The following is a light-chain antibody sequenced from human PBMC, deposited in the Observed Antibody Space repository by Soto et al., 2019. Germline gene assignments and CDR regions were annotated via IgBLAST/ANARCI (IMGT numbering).Light chain of an antibody. CDR3: SSYAGSNNYV. J-gene: IGLJ1*01. CDR2: EVS. V-gene: IGLV2-8*01. Sequence: QSALTQPPSASGSPGQSVTISCTGTSGDVGGYNYVSWYQQHPGKAPKLMIYEVSERPSVVPDRFSGSKSGNTASLTVSGLQAEDEADYYCSSYAGSNNYVFGTGTKLTVL. CDR1: SGDVGGYNY.